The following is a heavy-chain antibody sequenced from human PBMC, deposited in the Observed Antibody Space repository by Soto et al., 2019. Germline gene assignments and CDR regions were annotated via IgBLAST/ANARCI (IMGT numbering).Heavy chain of an antibody. J-gene: IGHJ4*02. V-gene: IGHV4-34*01. CDR2: INHSGST. CDR1: GGSFSGYY. Sequence: SQTLSLTCAVYGGSFSGYYLTWIRQPPGTGLEWIGEINHSGSTNYNPSLKSRVTISVDTSKNQFSLKLTSVTAADTAVYYCARDKITGLFDYWGQGTLVTVS. D-gene: IGHD2-8*02. CDR3: ARDKITGLFDY.